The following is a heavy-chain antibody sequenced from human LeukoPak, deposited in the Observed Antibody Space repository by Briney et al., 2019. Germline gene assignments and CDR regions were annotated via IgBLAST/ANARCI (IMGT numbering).Heavy chain of an antibody. CDR1: GYTFTSYY. CDR2: INPSGGST. V-gene: IGHV1-46*01. J-gene: IGHJ3*02. D-gene: IGHD6-13*01. CDR3: ARDSRTDAFDI. Sequence: ASVKVSCKASGYTFTSYYMHWVRQAPGQGLEWMGIINPSGGSTSYAQKFQGRVTMTRDMSTSTVYMELSSLRAEDTAVYYCARDSRTDAFDIWGQGTMVTVSS.